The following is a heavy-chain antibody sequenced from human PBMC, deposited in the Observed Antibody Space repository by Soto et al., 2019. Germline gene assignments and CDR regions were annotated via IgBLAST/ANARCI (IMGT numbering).Heavy chain of an antibody. CDR1: GYTFTSYG. J-gene: IGHJ4*02. D-gene: IGHD3-9*01. V-gene: IGHV1-18*01. CDR3: ARDSGYYDILTGYRYYFDY. CDR2: ISAYNGNT. Sequence: ASVKVSCKASGYTFTSYGISWVRQAPGQGLEWMGWISAYNGNTNYAQKLQGRVTMTTDTSTSTAYMELRSLRSDDTAVYYCARDSGYYDILTGYRYYFDYWGQGTLVTVSS.